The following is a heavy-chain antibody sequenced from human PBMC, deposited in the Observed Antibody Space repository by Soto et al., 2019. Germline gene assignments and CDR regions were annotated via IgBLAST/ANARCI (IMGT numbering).Heavy chain of an antibody. D-gene: IGHD3-10*01. CDR2: ISLDGRNQ. V-gene: IGHV3-30*18. CDR3: AKFPWGSGSFYDY. J-gene: IGHJ4*02. CDR1: GFTFRSHG. Sequence: VQLVESGGGVVQPGRSLRLSCAASGFTFRSHGMHWVRQAPGKGLEWVATISLDGRNQYYADSVKGRFTISRDNSKNTLYLQMNNLRVEDTAVYYCAKFPWGSGSFYDYWGQGTLVTVSS.